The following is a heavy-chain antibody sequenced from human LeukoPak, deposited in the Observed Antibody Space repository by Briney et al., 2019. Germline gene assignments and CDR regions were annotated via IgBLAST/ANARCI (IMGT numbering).Heavy chain of an antibody. CDR1: GYTFTSYG. CDR3: AGVPPRDIVVVPAAIPLPIYYYYMDV. D-gene: IGHD2-2*01. J-gene: IGHJ6*03. CDR2: ISAYNGKT. Sequence: GASVKVSCKASGYTFTSYGISWVRQAPGQGLEWMGWISAYNGKTNYAQKLQGRVTMTTDTSTSTAYMELRSLRSDDTAVYYCAGVPPRDIVVVPAAIPLPIYYYYMDVWGKGTTVTVSS. V-gene: IGHV1-18*01.